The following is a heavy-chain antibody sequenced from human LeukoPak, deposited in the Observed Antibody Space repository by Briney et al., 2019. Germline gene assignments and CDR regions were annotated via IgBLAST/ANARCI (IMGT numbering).Heavy chain of an antibody. CDR3: AKESLDTEQRNYNYYGLDV. J-gene: IGHJ6*02. Sequence: GRSLRLSCAASGFPLRYYGMHWVRQAPGKGLEWVAFISYDGSKKRYADSVEDRFTISRDNSRNRLYVQVNSLRAEDTAVYYCAKESLDTEQRNYNYYGLDVWGQGTTVTVSS. D-gene: IGHD1-1*01. V-gene: IGHV3-30*18. CDR1: GFPLRYYG. CDR2: ISYDGSKK.